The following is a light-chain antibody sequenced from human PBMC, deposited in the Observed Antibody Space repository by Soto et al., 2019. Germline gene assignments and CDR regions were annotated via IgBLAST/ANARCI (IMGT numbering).Light chain of an antibody. CDR3: NSYASVNSPVL. V-gene: IGLV2-14*03. CDR2: GVS. Sequence: QSALTQPASLSGSPGQSITISCTGTSSDVGGYNYVSWYQQHPGKAPRLMIYGVSNRPLGVSYRFSGSKSGNTASLTISGLQSEDEAAYYCNSYASVNSPVLFGGGTQLTVL. CDR1: SSDVGGYNY. J-gene: IGLJ2*01.